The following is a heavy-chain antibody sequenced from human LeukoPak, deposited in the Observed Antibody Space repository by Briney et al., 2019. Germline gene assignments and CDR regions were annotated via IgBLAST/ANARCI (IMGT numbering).Heavy chain of an antibody. D-gene: IGHD3-10*01. CDR2: IYTSGST. Sequence: PSETLSLTCTVSGGSISSYYWSWIRQPAGKGLEWIGRIYTSGSTSYNPSLKSRVTMSVDTSKNQFSLNLKMSSVTAADTAVYYCARDFTWGSGSYSLVYWGQGTLVTVSS. V-gene: IGHV4-4*07. CDR1: GGSISSYY. J-gene: IGHJ4*02. CDR3: ARDFTWGSGSYSLVY.